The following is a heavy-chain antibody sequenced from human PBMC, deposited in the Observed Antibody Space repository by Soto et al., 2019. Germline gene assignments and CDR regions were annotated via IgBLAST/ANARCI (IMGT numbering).Heavy chain of an antibody. V-gene: IGHV3-13*01. J-gene: IGHJ5*02. CDR2: IGTAGGT. CDR3: ARGGSDWNANWFDP. Sequence: GGSLRLSCAASGFTFSSYDMHWVRQATGKGLEWVSAIGTAGGTYYPGSVKGRFTISRENAKNSLYLQMDSLRAGDTAVYYCARGGSDWNANWFDPWGQGTLVTVSS. D-gene: IGHD1-1*01. CDR1: GFTFSSYD.